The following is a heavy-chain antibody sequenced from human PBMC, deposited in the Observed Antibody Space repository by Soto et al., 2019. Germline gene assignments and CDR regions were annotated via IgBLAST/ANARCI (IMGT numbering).Heavy chain of an antibody. Sequence: QVQLQESGPGLVKPSETLSLTCTVSGDSVSSGSYYWSWIRQPPGKALEWIAYIHYTGNTNYNPSLKSRVTISRDTSKNQFSLKLTSVTAADTAVYYCARSGAGSGWLGGQGTLVTVSS. D-gene: IGHD6-19*01. CDR2: IHYTGNT. CDR1: GDSVSSGSYY. V-gene: IGHV4-61*01. J-gene: IGHJ4*02. CDR3: ARSGAGSGWL.